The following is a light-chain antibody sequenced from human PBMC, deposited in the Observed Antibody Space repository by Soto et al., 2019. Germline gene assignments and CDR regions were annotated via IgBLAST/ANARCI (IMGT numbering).Light chain of an antibody. CDR2: AAS. Sequence: AIQMTQSLSSLSASLGYIVTITCRASQGIRNDLGWYQQKPGKAPKLLIYAASSLQSGVPSTFSGSGSGTDFTLTISSLQPEDFATYYCQQYNSYAITLGQGTRLEI. CDR1: QGIRND. CDR3: QQYNSYAIT. J-gene: IGKJ5*01. V-gene: IGKV1-6*01.